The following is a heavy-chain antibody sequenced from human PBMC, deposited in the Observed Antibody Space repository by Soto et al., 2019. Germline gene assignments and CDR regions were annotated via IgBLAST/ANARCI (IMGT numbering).Heavy chain of an antibody. CDR2: IYWDDTK. Sequence: QITLKESGPTLVKPTQTLALTCTFSGLWHPTDRVGVGWIRQPPGKALEWLAVIYWDDTKTYRPSLKSRLTITKDTSKNQVALTMTDMDPVDTATYYCAHAYGGRSLYWGQGTLVTVSS. J-gene: IGHJ4*02. CDR3: AHAYGGRSLY. V-gene: IGHV2-5*02. D-gene: IGHD1-26*01. CDR1: GLWHPTDRVG.